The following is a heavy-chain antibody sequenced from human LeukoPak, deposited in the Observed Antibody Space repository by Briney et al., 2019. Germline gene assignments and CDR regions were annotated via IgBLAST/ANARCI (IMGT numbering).Heavy chain of an antibody. D-gene: IGHD3-10*01. CDR1: GFTFSSYA. V-gene: IGHV3-23*01. J-gene: IGHJ5*02. CDR2: VSGSGGST. CDR3: ARGRPLWFGESRGFDP. Sequence: GGSLRLSCAASGFTFSSYAMAWVRQAPGKGLEWVSGVSGSGGSTYYADSVKGRFTISRDNSKNTLSLQMSSLRAEDTAVYYCARGRPLWFGESRGFDPWGQGTLVTVSS.